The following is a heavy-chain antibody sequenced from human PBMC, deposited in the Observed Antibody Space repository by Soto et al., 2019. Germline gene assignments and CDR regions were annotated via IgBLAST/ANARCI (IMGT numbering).Heavy chain of an antibody. CDR3: ARAPRWDGLDY. CDR1: GCSISSYY. V-gene: IGHV4-59*01. D-gene: IGHD1-26*01. Sequence: SETLSLTCPVSGCSISSYYWSWIRQPPGKGLEWIGYIYYSGSTNYNPSLKSRVTVSVDTSKNQFSLNLSSVTAADTAVYYCARAPRWDGLDYWGQGTLVTVSS. J-gene: IGHJ4*02. CDR2: IYYSGST.